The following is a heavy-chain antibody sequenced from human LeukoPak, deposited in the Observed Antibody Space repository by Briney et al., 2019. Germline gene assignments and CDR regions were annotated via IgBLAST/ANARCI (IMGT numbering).Heavy chain of an antibody. CDR2: FDPEDGET. CDR1: GYTLTELS. D-gene: IGHD4-17*01. J-gene: IGHJ4*02. V-gene: IGHV1-24*01. CDR3: ATSSNYGDYEAFDY. Sequence: GASVKVFCKVSGYTLTELSMHWVRQAPGKGLEWMGGFDPEDGETIYAQKFQGRVTMTEDTSTDTAYMELSSLRSEDTAVYYCATSSNYGDYEAFDYWGQGTLVTVSS.